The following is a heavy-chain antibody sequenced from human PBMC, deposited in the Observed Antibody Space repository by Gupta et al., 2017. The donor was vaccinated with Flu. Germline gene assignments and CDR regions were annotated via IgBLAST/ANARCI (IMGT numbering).Heavy chain of an antibody. D-gene: IGHD2-15*01. J-gene: IGHJ6*03. V-gene: IGHV2-70*01. CDR3: ARTPCASYYYYYMDV. CDR2: IDWDDDK. Sequence: VSWIRQPPGKALEWLALIDWDDDKYYSTSLKTRLTISKDTSKNQVVLTMTNMDPVDTATYFCARTPCASYYYYYMDVWGKGTTVTVSS.